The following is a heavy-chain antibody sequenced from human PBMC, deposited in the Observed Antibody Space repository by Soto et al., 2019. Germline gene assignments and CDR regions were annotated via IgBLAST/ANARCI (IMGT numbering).Heavy chain of an antibody. D-gene: IGHD6-19*01. Sequence: VGSLRLSCAHSGFSFSNYAMNWVRQSPGKGLEWVSVISGSGGSASYADSVQGRFTISRDNSNNTLYMQMNSLRAEDTAIYSCVREGSGWYHRGSFDFWVRGTIVNVSS. V-gene: IGHV3-23*01. CDR3: VREGSGWYHRGSFDF. J-gene: IGHJ3*01. CDR2: ISGSGGSA. CDR1: GFSFSNYA.